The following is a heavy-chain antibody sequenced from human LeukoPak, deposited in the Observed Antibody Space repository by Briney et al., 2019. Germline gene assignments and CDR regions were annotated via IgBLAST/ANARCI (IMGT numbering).Heavy chain of an antibody. D-gene: IGHD2-2*02. V-gene: IGHV1-18*01. CDR3: ARVGSPLSYCSSTSCYSFDY. J-gene: IGHJ4*02. CDR2: ISAYNGNT. CDR1: GYTFTSYG. Sequence: ASVKVSCKASGYTFTSYGISWVRQAPGQGLEWMGWISAYNGNTNYAQKLQGRVTMTTDTSTSTAYMELRSLRSDDTAVYYCARVGSPLSYCSSTSCYSFDYWGQGTLVTVSS.